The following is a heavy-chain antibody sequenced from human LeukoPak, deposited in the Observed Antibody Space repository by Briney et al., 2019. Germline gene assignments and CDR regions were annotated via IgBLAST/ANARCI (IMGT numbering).Heavy chain of an antibody. CDR3: AKGGGLWSETAGDCFDY. CDR1: GFIFSSYG. D-gene: IGHD2-21*01. CDR2: IRYDGINK. J-gene: IGHJ4*02. V-gene: IGHV3-30*02. Sequence: PGGSLRLSCAASGFIFSSYGMHWVRQAPGKGLEWVAFIRYDGINKYYADSVKGRFTISRDNSKNTLYLQMNSLRADDTAVYYCAKGGGLWSETAGDCFDYWGQGTLVTVSS.